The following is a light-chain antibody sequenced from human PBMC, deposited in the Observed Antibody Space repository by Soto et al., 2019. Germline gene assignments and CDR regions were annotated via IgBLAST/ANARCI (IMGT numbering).Light chain of an antibody. CDR3: CSHSSSITWM. Sequence: QSVLTQTASVSGSPGQSITISCTGTSSDVGGYNFVSWYQQHPGKAPKLIIHEVTNRPSGVSGRFSGSKSGNTAFLTISGLQAEDEAVYYCCSHSSSITWMFGGGTKLTV. J-gene: IGLJ3*02. CDR2: EVT. V-gene: IGLV2-14*03. CDR1: SSDVGGYNF.